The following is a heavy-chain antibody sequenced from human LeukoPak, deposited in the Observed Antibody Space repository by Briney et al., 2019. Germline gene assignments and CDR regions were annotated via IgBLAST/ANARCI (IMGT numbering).Heavy chain of an antibody. D-gene: IGHD1-14*01. CDR3: AGGIRHRNRYYYYMDV. V-gene: IGHV1-8*01. J-gene: IGHJ6*03. Sequence: ASVKVSCKASGYTFTSYDINWVRQATGQGLEWMGWMNPNSGNTGYAQKFQGRVTMTRNTSISTAYMELSRLRSEDTAVYYCAGGIRHRNRYYYYMDVWGKGTTVTVSS. CDR1: GYTFTSYD. CDR2: MNPNSGNT.